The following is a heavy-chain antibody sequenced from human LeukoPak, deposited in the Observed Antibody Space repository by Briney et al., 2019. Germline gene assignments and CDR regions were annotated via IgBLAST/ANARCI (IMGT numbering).Heavy chain of an antibody. D-gene: IGHD2-21*02. CDR3: ARVSSYCGGDCYSNSPDWYLDL. J-gene: IGHJ2*01. V-gene: IGHV4-34*01. Sequence: PSETLSLACAVYGGSCSGYYWSWIRQPPGKGLEWIGEINHSGSTNYNPSLKSRVTISVDTSKNQFSLKLSSVTAADTAVYYCARVSSYCGGDCYSNSPDWYLDLWGRGTLVTVSS. CDR2: INHSGST. CDR1: GGSCSGYY.